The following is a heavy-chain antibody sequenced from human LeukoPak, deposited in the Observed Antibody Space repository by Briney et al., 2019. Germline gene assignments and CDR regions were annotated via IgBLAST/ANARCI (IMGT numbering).Heavy chain of an antibody. D-gene: IGHD5-12*01. Sequence: ASVKVSCKASGYTFTSYGISWVQQAPGQGLEWMGWISAYNGNTNYAQKLQGRVTMTTDTSTSTAYMELRSLRSDDTAVYYCARGEEERGYSGYGLWFDPWGQGTLVTVSS. CDR3: ARGEEERGYSGYGLWFDP. CDR1: GYTFTSYG. V-gene: IGHV1-18*01. J-gene: IGHJ5*02. CDR2: ISAYNGNT.